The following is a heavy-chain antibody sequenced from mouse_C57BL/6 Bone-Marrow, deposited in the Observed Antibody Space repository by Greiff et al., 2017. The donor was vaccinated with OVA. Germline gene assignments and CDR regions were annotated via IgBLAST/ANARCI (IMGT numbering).Heavy chain of an antibody. V-gene: IGHV1-9*01. Sequence: QVQLKQSGAELMKPGASVKLSCKATGYTFTGYWIEWVKQRPGHGLEWIGEILPGSGSTNYNEKFKGKATFTADTSSNTAYMQLSSLTTEDAAIDYCGRRWLLRDMDDWGQGTSVTVSS. J-gene: IGHJ4*01. CDR1: GYTFTGYW. CDR3: GRRWLLRDMDD. D-gene: IGHD2-3*01. CDR2: ILPGSGST.